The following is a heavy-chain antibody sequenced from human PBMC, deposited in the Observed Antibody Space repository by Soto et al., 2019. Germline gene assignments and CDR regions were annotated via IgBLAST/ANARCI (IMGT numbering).Heavy chain of an antibody. V-gene: IGHV1-69*06. CDR3: ARAITNHAFDI. CDR1: GGTFSSYA. D-gene: IGHD3-10*01. J-gene: IGHJ3*02. Sequence: SVKVSCKAPGGTFSSYAISWVRQAPGQGLEWMGGIIPIFGTANYAQKFQGRVTITADKSTSTAYMELSSLRSEDTAVYYCARAITNHAFDIWGQGTMVPVSS. CDR2: IIPIFGTA.